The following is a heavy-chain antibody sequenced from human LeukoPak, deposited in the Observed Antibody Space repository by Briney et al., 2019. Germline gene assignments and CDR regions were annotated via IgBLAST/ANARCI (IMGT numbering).Heavy chain of an antibody. V-gene: IGHV4-59*08. J-gene: IGHJ6*02. Sequence: PPETLSLTCTVSGASISTYYWSWIRQPPGQGLEWIGYIYDSGSTSYNPSLKSRATISVDTSKSHFSLKLSSVTAADTAVYYCARQMFLGGMDVWGQGTTVAVSS. CDR1: GASISTYY. D-gene: IGHD3-10*02. CDR2: IYDSGST. CDR3: ARQMFLGGMDV.